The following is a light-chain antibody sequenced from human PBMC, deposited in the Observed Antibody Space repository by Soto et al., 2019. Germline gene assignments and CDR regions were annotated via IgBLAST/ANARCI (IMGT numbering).Light chain of an antibody. Sequence: QSALTQPASVSGSPGQSITISCTGTSSDIGGYKYVSWYQQHPGKVPKLLIFDVNNRPSGVSDRFSGSKSGNTASLTITGLQAEDEAEYYCCSYTSSTSLTFGGGTKVTDL. CDR1: SSDIGGYKY. J-gene: IGLJ2*01. CDR3: CSYTSSTSLT. CDR2: DVN. V-gene: IGLV2-14*03.